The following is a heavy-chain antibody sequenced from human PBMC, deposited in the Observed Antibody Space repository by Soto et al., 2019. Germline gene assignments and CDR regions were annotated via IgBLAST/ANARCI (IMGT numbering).Heavy chain of an antibody. CDR1: GFTFSTYT. CDR2: ISSTSTYI. D-gene: IGHD1-1*01. V-gene: IGHV3-21*01. Sequence: EVQLVESGGGLGKPGGSLRLSCAASGFTFSTYTMNWVRQAPGKGLEWVSSISSTSTYIYYADSLKGRFTISRDNAKNSLYLQMNSLRAEDTAVYYCAREGSYWNDVGPDWGQGTLVTVSS. J-gene: IGHJ4*02. CDR3: AREGSYWNDVGPD.